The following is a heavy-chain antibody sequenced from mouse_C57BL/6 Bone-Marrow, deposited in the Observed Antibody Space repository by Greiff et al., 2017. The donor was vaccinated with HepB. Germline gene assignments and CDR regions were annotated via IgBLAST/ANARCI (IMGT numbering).Heavy chain of an antibody. CDR1: GYAFSSSW. J-gene: IGHJ2*01. V-gene: IGHV1-82*01. D-gene: IGHD2-3*01. Sequence: QVQLKESGPELVKPGASVKISCKASGYAFSSSWMNWVKQRPGKGLEWIGRIYPGDGDTNYNGKFKGKATLTADKSSSTAYMQLSSLTSEDSAVYFCARREDGYPYYFDYWGQGTTLTVSS. CDR2: IYPGDGDT. CDR3: ARREDGYPYYFDY.